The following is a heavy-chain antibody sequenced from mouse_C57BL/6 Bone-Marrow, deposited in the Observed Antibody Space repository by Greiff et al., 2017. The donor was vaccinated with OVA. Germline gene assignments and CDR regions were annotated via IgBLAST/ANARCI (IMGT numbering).Heavy chain of an antibody. CDR2: ISYDGSN. CDR3: ARGPITTVVAHWYFDV. D-gene: IGHD1-1*01. J-gene: IGHJ1*03. Sequence: ESGPGLVKPSQSLSLTCSVTGYSITSGYYWNWIRQFPGNKLEWMGYISYDGSNNYNPSLKNRISITRDTSKNQFFLKLNSVTTEDTATYYCARGPITTVVAHWYFDVWGTGTTVTVSS. CDR1: GYSITSGYY. V-gene: IGHV3-6*01.